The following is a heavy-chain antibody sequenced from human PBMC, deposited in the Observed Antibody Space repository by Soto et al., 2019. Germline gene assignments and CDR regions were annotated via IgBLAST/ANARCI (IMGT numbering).Heavy chain of an antibody. D-gene: IGHD6-13*01. CDR3: ARGSSPVDFDY. V-gene: IGHV1-18*01. Sequence: QVQLVQSGGEVKKPGASVKVSCKASGYTFTNYGVNWVRQAPGQGLEWMGWINTYNGNTNYAQRLQGRVTLTTDTSTRTAYRELRSLTSYDTAVYYCARGSSPVDFDYWGQGTLVTVSS. J-gene: IGHJ4*02. CDR1: GYTFTNYG. CDR2: INTYNGNT.